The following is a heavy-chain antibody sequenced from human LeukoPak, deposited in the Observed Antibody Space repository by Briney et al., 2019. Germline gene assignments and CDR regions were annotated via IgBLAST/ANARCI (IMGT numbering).Heavy chain of an antibody. V-gene: IGHV4-59*08. D-gene: IGHD3-3*01. J-gene: IGHJ5*02. CDR2: IYYSGST. Sequence: SETLSLTCTVSGGSISSYYWSWIRQPPGKGLEWIGYIYYSGSTNYNASRRSRVTISVDTSKNQFSLKLSSVTAADTAVYYCARRSYDFWSGYYTADWFDPWGQGTLVTVSS. CDR1: GGSISSYY. CDR3: ARRSYDFWSGYYTADWFDP.